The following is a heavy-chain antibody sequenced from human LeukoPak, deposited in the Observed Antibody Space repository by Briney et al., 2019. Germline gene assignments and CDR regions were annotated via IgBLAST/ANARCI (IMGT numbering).Heavy chain of an antibody. D-gene: IGHD1-26*01. Sequence: SETLSLTCAVYGGSFSGYYWSWIRQPPGKGLEWIGEINHSGSTNYNPSLKSRVTISVDTSKNQFSLKLSSVTAEDTAVYYCARTGGSYPYYFEYWGQGTLVTVSS. V-gene: IGHV4-34*01. CDR3: ARTGGSYPYYFEY. CDR1: GGSFSGYY. CDR2: INHSGST. J-gene: IGHJ4*02.